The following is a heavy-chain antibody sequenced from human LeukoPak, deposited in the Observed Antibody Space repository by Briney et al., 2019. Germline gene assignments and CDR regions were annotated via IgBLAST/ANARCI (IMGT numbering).Heavy chain of an antibody. CDR1: GGSFSGYY. Sequence: PPETLSLTCAVYGGSFSGYYWSWIRQPPGKGLEWIGEINHSGSTNYNPSLKSRVTISVDTSKNQFPLKLSSVTAADTAVYYCARHGSMVRGPKRRGTFDYWGQGTLVTVSS. D-gene: IGHD3-10*01. V-gene: IGHV4-34*01. CDR2: INHSGST. CDR3: ARHGSMVRGPKRRGTFDY. J-gene: IGHJ4*02.